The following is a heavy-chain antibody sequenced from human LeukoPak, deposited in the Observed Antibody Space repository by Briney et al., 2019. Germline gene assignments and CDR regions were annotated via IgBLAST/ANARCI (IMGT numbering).Heavy chain of an antibody. V-gene: IGHV3-7*01. CDR3: AREMYYYDHGAFDI. Sequence: GGSLRLXCAASGFTFSSYWMSWVRQAPGEALEWVANIKQDGSEKYYVDSVKGRFTISRDNAKNSLYLQMNSLRAEDTAVYYCAREMYYYDHGAFDIWGQGTMVTVSS. D-gene: IGHD3-22*01. J-gene: IGHJ3*02. CDR1: GFTFSSYW. CDR2: IKQDGSEK.